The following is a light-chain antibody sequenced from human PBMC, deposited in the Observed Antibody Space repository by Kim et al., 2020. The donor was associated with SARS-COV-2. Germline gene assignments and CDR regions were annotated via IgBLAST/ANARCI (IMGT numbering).Light chain of an antibody. J-gene: IGKJ4*01. CDR1: KNINGH. CDR2: DAS. V-gene: IGKV1-33*01. Sequence: SSSVGDRVTISCQTRKNINGHLCWYQQMARKAPKLLIADASNVETGVPSRFRGSGSGTHFTFTIKNLPPDDVATYYCQQYIRALTFGGGTKVDIK. CDR3: QQYIRALT.